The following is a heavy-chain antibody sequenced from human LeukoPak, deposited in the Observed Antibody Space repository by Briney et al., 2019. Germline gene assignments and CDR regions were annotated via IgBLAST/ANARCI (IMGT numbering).Heavy chain of an antibody. CDR1: GYTFTTYY. CDR2: INPSGGST. CDR3: ARGGSKQLAPPFDS. J-gene: IGHJ4*02. D-gene: IGHD6-13*01. Sequence: ASVNVSCKASGYTFTTYYIHWVRQAPGQGLEWMGMINPSGGSTNYAPKFQGRVTVTRDTSTSTAYMDLSSLRSGDTALYYCARGGSKQLAPPFDSWGQGTLVTVSS. V-gene: IGHV1-46*01.